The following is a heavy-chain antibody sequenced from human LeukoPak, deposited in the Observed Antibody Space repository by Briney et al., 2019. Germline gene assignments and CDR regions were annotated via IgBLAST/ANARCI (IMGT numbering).Heavy chain of an antibody. V-gene: IGHV3-30*18. CDR1: GFPFSSYG. CDR2: ISYDGSNK. Sequence: GGSLRLSCAASGFPFSSYGMHWVRQAPGKGLEWVAVISYDGSNKYYADSVKGRFTISRDNSKNTLYLQMNSLRAEDTAVYYCAKDSYGMDVWAQGTTVTVSS. J-gene: IGHJ6*02. CDR3: AKDSYGMDV.